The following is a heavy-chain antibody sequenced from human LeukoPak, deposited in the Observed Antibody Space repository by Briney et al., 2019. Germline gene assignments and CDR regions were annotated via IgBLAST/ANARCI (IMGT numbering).Heavy chain of an antibody. V-gene: IGHV4-39*01. CDR2: IYYSGST. Sequence: SETLSLTCTVSGGSISSSNYYWGWIRQPPGKGLEWIGSIYYSGSTYYNPSLKSRVTISVDTSKNQFSLKLSSVTAADTAVYYCARQHGSGSYLFDYWGQGTLVTVSS. D-gene: IGHD3-10*01. CDR3: ARQHGSGSYLFDY. CDR1: GGSISSSNYY. J-gene: IGHJ4*02.